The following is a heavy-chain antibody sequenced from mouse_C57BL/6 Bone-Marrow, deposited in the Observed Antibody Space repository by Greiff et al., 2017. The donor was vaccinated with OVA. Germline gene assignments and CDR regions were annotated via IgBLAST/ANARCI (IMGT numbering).Heavy chain of an antibody. Sequence: DVKLVESGGGLVQPGESLKLSCESNEYEFPSHDMSWVRKTPEKRLELVAAINSDGGSTYYPDTMERRFIISRDNTKKTLYLQMSSLRSEDTALYYCARHGQLRLRDYFDYWGQGTTLTVSS. CDR1: EYEFPSHD. CDR3: ARHGQLRLRDYFDY. V-gene: IGHV5-2*01. J-gene: IGHJ2*01. D-gene: IGHD3-2*02. CDR2: INSDGGST.